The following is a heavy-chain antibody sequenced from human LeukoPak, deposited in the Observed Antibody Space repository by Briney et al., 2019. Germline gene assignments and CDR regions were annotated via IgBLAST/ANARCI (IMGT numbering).Heavy chain of an antibody. CDR1: GYTFTSYA. V-gene: IGHV7-4-1*02. Sequence: ASVKVSCKASGYTFTSYAMNWVRQAPGQGLEWMGWINTNTGNPTYAQGFTGRFVFSLDTSVSTAYLQISSLKAEDTAVYYCAREMFTMVRGVRGAFDIWGQGTMVTVSS. CDR3: AREMFTMVRGVRGAFDI. J-gene: IGHJ3*02. D-gene: IGHD3-10*01. CDR2: INTNTGNP.